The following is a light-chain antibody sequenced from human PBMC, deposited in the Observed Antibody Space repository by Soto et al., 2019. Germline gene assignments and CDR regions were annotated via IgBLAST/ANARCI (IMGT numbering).Light chain of an antibody. Sequence: QSALTQPASVSGFPGQSISISCTGTSSDIGAYDYVSWHQQYPGKAPKLIIFAVTHRPSGISDRFSASKSGNTASLAISGLQAEDEADYYCSSHTTSNTWVFGAGTKVTVL. V-gene: IGLV2-14*01. CDR2: AVT. J-gene: IGLJ3*02. CDR1: SSDIGAYDY. CDR3: SSHTTSNTWV.